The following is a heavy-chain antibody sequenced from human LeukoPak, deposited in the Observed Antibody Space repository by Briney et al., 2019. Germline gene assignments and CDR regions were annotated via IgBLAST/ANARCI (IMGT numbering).Heavy chain of an antibody. CDR1: GGSISSYY. V-gene: IGHV4-59*01. Sequence: PSETLSLTCTVSGGSISSYYWSWIRQPPGKGLEWIGYIYYSGSTNYNPSLKSRVTISVDTSKNQFSLKLSSVTAADTAVYYCARAPTALVRGATFDYWGQGTLVTDSS. CDR3: ARAPTALVRGATFDY. CDR2: IYYSGST. J-gene: IGHJ4*02. D-gene: IGHD5-18*01.